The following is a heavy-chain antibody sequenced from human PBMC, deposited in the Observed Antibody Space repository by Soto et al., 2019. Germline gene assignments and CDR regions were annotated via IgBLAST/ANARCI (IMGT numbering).Heavy chain of an antibody. CDR1: GYTLTELS. CDR2: FDPEDGET. Sequence: ASVKVSCKVSGYTLTELSMHWVRQAPGKGLEWMGGFDPEDGETIYAQKFQGRVTMTADTSTDTAYMELSSMRSEDTAVYYCTTGYYDILTGTWPLDAFDIWGQGTMVTVSS. CDR3: TTGYYDILTGTWPLDAFDI. J-gene: IGHJ3*02. D-gene: IGHD3-9*01. V-gene: IGHV1-24*01.